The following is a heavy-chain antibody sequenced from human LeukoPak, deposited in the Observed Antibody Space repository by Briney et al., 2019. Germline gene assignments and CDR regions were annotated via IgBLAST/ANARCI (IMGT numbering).Heavy chain of an antibody. V-gene: IGHV3-53*01. CDR2: IYSGGST. D-gene: IGHD3-16*01. Sequence: WVSVIYSGGSTYYADSVKGRFTISRDNSKNTLYLQMNSLRAEDTAVYYCARALFDGYYFDYWGQGTLVTVSS. CDR3: ARALFDGYYFDY. J-gene: IGHJ4*02.